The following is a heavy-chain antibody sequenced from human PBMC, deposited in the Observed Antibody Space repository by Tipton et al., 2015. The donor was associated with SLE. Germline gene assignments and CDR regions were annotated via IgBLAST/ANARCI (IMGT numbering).Heavy chain of an antibody. V-gene: IGHV5-51*01. J-gene: IGHJ2*01. D-gene: IGHD3-10*01. Sequence: SLRLSCEGSGYRFNSYWIGWVRQMPGKGLEWMGIIYPGDSDTRYSPSFQGQVTISADKSISTAYLQWSSLKASDTAMYYCARGTGINWYFDLWGRGTLVTVSS. CDR2: IYPGDSDT. CDR3: ARGTGINWYFDL. CDR1: GYRFNSYW.